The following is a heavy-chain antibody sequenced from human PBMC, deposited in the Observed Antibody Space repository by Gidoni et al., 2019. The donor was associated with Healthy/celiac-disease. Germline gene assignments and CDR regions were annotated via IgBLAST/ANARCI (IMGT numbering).Heavy chain of an antibody. V-gene: IGHV4-61*01. CDR2: IYYSGST. Sequence: QVQLQESGPGLVKPSETLSLTCTVPGGPVSSGSYYWSWIRQPPGKGLEWIGYIYYSGSTNYNPSLKSRVTISVDTSKNQFSLKLSSVTAADTAVYYCARQYCGGDCYGSVDYWGQGTLVTVSS. J-gene: IGHJ4*02. D-gene: IGHD2-21*02. CDR3: ARQYCGGDCYGSVDY. CDR1: GGPVSSGSYY.